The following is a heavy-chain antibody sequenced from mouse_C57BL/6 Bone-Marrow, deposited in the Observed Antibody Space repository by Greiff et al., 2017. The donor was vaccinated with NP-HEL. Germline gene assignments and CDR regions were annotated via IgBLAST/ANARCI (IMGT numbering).Heavy chain of an antibody. CDR2: FYPGRGSI. Sequence: VKLQESGAELVKPGASVKLSCKASGYTFTEYTIHWVKQRSGQGLEWIGWFYPGRGSIKYNEKFKDKATLTADKSSSTVYMELSRLASEDSAVYVCARHDGRGYDYDLVYWGQGTTLTVSS. D-gene: IGHD2-4*01. J-gene: IGHJ2*01. V-gene: IGHV1-62-2*01. CDR3: ARHDGRGYDYDLVY. CDR1: GYTFTEYT.